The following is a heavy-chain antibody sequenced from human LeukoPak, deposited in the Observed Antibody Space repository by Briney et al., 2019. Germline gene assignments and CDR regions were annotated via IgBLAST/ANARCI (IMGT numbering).Heavy chain of an antibody. D-gene: IGHD2-2*01. CDR2: LHADSGMI. V-gene: IGHV3-23*01. J-gene: IGHJ4*02. CDR3: VKDFLHGPHIEPVGSVGPFDY. CDR1: GFSFSSYA. Sequence: GGSLRLSCATSGFSFSSYAMSWVRQAPGKGLEWVSGLHADSGMIYYADSVKGRFTISRDNSKNTLYFQMNSLRAEDTAIYYCVKDFLHGPHIEPVGSVGPFDYWGQGTLVTVSS.